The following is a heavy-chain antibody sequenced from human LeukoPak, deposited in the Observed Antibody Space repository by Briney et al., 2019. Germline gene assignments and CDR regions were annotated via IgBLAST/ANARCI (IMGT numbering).Heavy chain of an antibody. CDR1: GFTFSSYA. CDR3: AKGYYYDNSGYYPTQPFDY. J-gene: IGHJ4*02. V-gene: IGHV3-23*01. CDR2: ISGSGGST. D-gene: IGHD3-22*01. Sequence: GGSLRLSCAASGFTFSSYAMSWVRQAPGKGLEWVSSISGSGGSTYYAVSVKGRFTISRDNSKNTLYLQMNSLRAEDTAVYYCAKGYYYDNSGYYPTQPFDYWGQGTLVTVSS.